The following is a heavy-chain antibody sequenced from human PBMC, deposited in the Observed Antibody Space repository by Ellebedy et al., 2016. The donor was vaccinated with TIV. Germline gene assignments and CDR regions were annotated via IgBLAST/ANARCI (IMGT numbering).Heavy chain of an antibody. Sequence: GGSLRLXXAASGFRFEGFALSWVRQAPGQGLEWVSSISGDAGSTHYADSVKGRFTISRDNSKKTVFLQMNSLTAGDTATYYCAKEGIFGIGSWGQGSLVVVSS. CDR1: GFRFEGFA. D-gene: IGHD3-3*01. J-gene: IGHJ4*02. CDR2: ISGDAGST. V-gene: IGHV3-23*01. CDR3: AKEGIFGIGS.